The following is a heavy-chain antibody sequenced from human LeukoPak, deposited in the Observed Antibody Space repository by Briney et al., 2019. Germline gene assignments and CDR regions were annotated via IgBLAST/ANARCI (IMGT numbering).Heavy chain of an antibody. V-gene: IGHV4-61*02. J-gene: IGHJ4*02. Sequence: SETLSLTCTVPGGSISSGSYYWSWIWQPAGKGLEWFGRIYTSGSTNYNPSIKSRVTISVDTSKHQFSLKLSSVTAADTAVYYCAGGSGSYWDYFDYWGQGTLVTVSS. CDR3: AGGSGSYWDYFDY. CDR1: GGSISSGSYY. CDR2: IYTSGST. D-gene: IGHD1-26*01.